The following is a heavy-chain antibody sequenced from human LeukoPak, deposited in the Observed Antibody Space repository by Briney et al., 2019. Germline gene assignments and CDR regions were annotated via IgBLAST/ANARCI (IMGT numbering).Heavy chain of an antibody. CDR3: TRQEVGARFDY. CDR1: AFTFSDST. J-gene: IGHJ4*01. CDR2: IRGKANDYAT. V-gene: IGHV3-73*01. Sequence: GGSLRLSCAASAFTFSDSTIHWVRQASGKGLEWVGRIRGKANDYATGYSASVKGRFTISRDDSKNTAYLQMDSLKTEDTAVYYCTRQEVGARFDYWGHGTLVTVSS. D-gene: IGHD5-12*01.